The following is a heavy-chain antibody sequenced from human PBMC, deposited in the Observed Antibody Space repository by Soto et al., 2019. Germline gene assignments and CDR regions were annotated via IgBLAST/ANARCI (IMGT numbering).Heavy chain of an antibody. CDR1: GYTFTSYA. V-gene: IGHV1-3*01. CDR2: INAGNGNT. J-gene: IGHJ5*02. Sequence: ASVKVSCKASGYTFTSYAMHWVRQAPGQRLEWMGWINAGNGNTKYSQKFQGRVTITRDTSASTAYMELSSLRSEDTAVYYCARSDRITMVRGVDNWFDPWGQGTLVTVSS. D-gene: IGHD3-10*01. CDR3: ARSDRITMVRGVDNWFDP.